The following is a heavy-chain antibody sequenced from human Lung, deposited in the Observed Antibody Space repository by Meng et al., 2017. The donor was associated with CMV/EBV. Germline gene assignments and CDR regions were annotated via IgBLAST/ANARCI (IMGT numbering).Heavy chain of an antibody. CDR3: ARVQGMVCDFDS. V-gene: IGHV4-34*01. J-gene: IGHJ4*02. CDR1: GGSFSDYY. CDR2: NNHSGST. Sequence: LXCGVYGGSFSDYYWSWIRQPQGKGLEWIGENNHSGSTNYNPSLKGRLTVSIDTSSDQFSLRLTSVTAADTAVYYCARVQGMVCDFDSWGQGTLVTVSS. D-gene: IGHD3-10*01.